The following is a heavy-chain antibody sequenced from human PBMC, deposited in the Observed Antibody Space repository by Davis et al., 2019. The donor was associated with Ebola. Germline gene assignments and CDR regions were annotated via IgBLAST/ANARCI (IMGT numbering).Heavy chain of an antibody. V-gene: IGHV1-2*02. J-gene: IGHJ4*02. CDR1: GYTFTGYY. CDR2: INPNSGVT. CDR3: VRGHSGSYDY. D-gene: IGHD1-26*01. Sequence: ASVKVSCKASGYTFTGYYMHWVRQAPGQGLEWMGWINPNSGVTTYAQSFQGRITMTRDRSINTAYMELNNLASDDTAVYYCVRGHSGSYDYWGQGTLVTVSS.